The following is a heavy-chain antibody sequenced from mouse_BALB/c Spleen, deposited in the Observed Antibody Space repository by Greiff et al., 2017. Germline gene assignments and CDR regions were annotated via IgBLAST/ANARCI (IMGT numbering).Heavy chain of an antibody. Sequence: QVQLQQSGAELVRPGASVTLSCKASGYTFTDYDMHWVKQTPVHGLEWIGAIDPETGGTAYNQKFKGKATLTADKSSSTAYMELRSPTAEDSAVYYCAREGYDPAWFADWGQGTLVTVSA. CDR1: GYTFTDYD. CDR2: IDPETGGT. D-gene: IGHD2-2*01. V-gene: IGHV1-15*01. J-gene: IGHJ3*01. CDR3: AREGYDPAWFAD.